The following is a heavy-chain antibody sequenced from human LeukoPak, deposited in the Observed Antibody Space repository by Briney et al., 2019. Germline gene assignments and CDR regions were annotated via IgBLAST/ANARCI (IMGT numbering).Heavy chain of an antibody. Sequence: GGSLRLSCAASGFTFSSYAMSWVRQAPGKGLEWVAVIWYDGSSKDYADSVKGRFTFSRDNSKNTLYLRMNSLTVEDTAVYYCARSQSSSLIDYWGQGTLVTVSS. V-gene: IGHV3-33*08. D-gene: IGHD6-13*01. CDR1: GFTFSSYA. J-gene: IGHJ4*02. CDR3: ARSQSSSLIDY. CDR2: IWYDGSSK.